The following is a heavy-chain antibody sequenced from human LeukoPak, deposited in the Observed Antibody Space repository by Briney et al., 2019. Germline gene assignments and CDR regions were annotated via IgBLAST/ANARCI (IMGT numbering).Heavy chain of an antibody. Sequence: GGSLRLSCAASGFTFRRYGMNWVRQAPGKGLEWVSAISGSGGSTYYGDSVKGRFTISRDNSKNTLYLQMNSLRAEDTAVYYCAKEPRENSGYYVSGWFDPWGQGTLVTVSS. CDR3: AKEPRENSGYYVSGWFDP. D-gene: IGHD5-12*01. CDR1: GFTFRRYG. J-gene: IGHJ5*02. CDR2: ISGSGGST. V-gene: IGHV3-23*01.